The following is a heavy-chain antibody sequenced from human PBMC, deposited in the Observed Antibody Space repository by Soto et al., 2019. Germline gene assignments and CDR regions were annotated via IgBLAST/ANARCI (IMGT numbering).Heavy chain of an antibody. V-gene: IGHV1-69*01. CDR3: ARDIYGDYGRLRYYYGMDV. J-gene: IGHJ6*02. CDR1: GGTFSSYA. D-gene: IGHD4-17*01. CDR2: SIPIFGTA. Sequence: QVQLVQSGAEVTKPGSSVLVSCNASGGTFSSYAVSWLRQAHVQGLEWIGGSIPIFGTANYAQKFQGRVTITADESTSTAYMELSSLRSEDTAVYYYARDIYGDYGRLRYYYGMDVWGQGTTVTVSS.